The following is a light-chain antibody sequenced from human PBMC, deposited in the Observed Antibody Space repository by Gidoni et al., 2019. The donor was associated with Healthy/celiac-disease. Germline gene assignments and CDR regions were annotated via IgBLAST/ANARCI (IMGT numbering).Light chain of an antibody. CDR2: AAS. J-gene: IGKJ1*01. Sequence: AIRMTQSPSSFSASTGDRVTITCRASQGISSYLAWYQQKPGKAPKLLIYAASTLQSGVPSRFSGSGSGTDFTLTISCLQSEDFATYYCQQYYSYPRTFXQXTKVENK. CDR1: QGISSY. CDR3: QQYYSYPRT. V-gene: IGKV1-8*01.